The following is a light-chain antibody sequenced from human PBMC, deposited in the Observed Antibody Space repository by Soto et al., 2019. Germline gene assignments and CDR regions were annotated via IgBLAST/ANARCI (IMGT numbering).Light chain of an antibody. V-gene: IGLV1-44*01. CDR2: DNY. CDR1: RSNIGTNT. Sequence: QSVLTQAPSASGAPGQSVTMSCSGSRSNIGTNTVNWYQQRPGTPPKFLIYDNYRRPSGVPDRFSGSQSGTSASLAISGLQSEDEADYYCSAWDDGLNRPVFGGGTKLTVL. CDR3: SAWDDGLNRPV. J-gene: IGLJ2*01.